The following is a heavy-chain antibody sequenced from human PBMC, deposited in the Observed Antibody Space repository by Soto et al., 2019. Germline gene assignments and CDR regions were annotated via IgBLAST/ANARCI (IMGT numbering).Heavy chain of an antibody. CDR3: ARRGSSRQIPHYGMDV. CDR1: GDSVSSSYYY. J-gene: IGHJ6*02. V-gene: IGHV4-39*01. Sequence: SETLSLTCTVSGDSVSSSYYYWGWIRQPPGKGLEWIGSIFYSGSTYYNPSLKSRVTISVDTSKNQFSLKLSSVTAADTAVYYCARRGSSRQIPHYGMDVWGPGTTVTVS. D-gene: IGHD6-13*01. CDR2: IFYSGST.